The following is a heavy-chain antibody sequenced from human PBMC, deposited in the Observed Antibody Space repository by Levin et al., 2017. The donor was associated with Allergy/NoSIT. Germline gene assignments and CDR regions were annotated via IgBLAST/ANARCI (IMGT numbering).Heavy chain of an antibody. J-gene: IGHJ6*02. Sequence: PGESLKISCAASGFTFSSYGMHWVRQAPGKGLEWVAVISYDGSNKYYADSVKGRFTISRDNSKNTLYLQMNSLRAEDTAVYYCAKDGYKAAGYYYGMDVWGQGTTVTVSS. V-gene: IGHV3-30*18. CDR1: GFTFSSYG. CDR2: ISYDGSNK. D-gene: IGHD5-24*01. CDR3: AKDGYKAAGYYYGMDV.